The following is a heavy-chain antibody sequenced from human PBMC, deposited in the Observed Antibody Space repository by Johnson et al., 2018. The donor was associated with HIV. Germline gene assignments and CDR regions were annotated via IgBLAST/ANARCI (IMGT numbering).Heavy chain of an antibody. V-gene: IGHV3-74*01. CDR2: SNSDGTST. J-gene: IGHJ3*02. CDR1: GFTFSSYW. Sequence: VQLVESGGGLVQPGGSLRLSCAASGFTFSSYWMSWVRQAPGKGLEWVSRSNSDGTSTSYADSVKGRFTISTDKAKNTLYLQMNSMRAEDTAVYHCARERPGYGGHDAFDIWGQGTMVTVSS. D-gene: IGHD4-23*01. CDR3: ARERPGYGGHDAFDI.